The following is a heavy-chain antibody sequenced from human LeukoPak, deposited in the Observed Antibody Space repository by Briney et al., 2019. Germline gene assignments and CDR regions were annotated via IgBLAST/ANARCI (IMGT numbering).Heavy chain of an antibody. CDR3: ARGASSGYRIDY. V-gene: IGHV3-74*01. CDR2: IKTDGSSA. D-gene: IGHD3-10*01. Sequence: GGSLRLSCAASGFTFTAYWMHWVRQAPGKGLVWVSRIKTDGSSANYAGSVKGRFTISRDNAKNTLDLQMNSLRADDTGVYYWARGASSGYRIDYWGQGTLVTVSS. CDR1: GFTFTAYW. J-gene: IGHJ4*02.